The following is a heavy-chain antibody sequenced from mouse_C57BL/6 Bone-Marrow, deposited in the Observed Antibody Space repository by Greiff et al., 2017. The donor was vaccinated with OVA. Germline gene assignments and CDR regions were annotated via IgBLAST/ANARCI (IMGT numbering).Heavy chain of an antibody. CDR3: AREASDYDGDWYFDV. V-gene: IGHV7-1*01. J-gene: IGHJ1*03. D-gene: IGHD2-4*01. Sequence: EVKVVESGGGLVQSGRSLRLSCATSGFTFSDFYMEWVRQAPGMGLEWIAASRNKANDYTTEYSASVKGRFIVSRDTSHSILYLQMNALRAEDTAMYYGAREASDYDGDWYFDVWGTGTAVTGSS. CDR1: GFTFSDFY. CDR2: SRNKANDYTT.